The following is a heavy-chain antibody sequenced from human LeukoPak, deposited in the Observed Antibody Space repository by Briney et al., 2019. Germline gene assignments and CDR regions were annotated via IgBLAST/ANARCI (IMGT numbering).Heavy chain of an antibody. CDR3: AKEGRYSSSWYAHYFDY. V-gene: IGHV3-52*01. CDR2: IKCDGSEK. J-gene: IGHJ4*02. D-gene: IGHD6-13*01. Sequence: GGSLRLSCAASGFTFSSSWMHWVCQAPEKGLEWVADIKCDGSEKYYVDSVKGRLTISRDNAKNSLYLQVNSLRAEDTAVYYCAKEGRYSSSWYAHYFDYWGQGTLVTVSS. CDR1: GFTFSSSW.